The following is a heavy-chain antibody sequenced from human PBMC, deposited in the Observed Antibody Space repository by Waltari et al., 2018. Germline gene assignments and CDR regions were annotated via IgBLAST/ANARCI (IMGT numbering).Heavy chain of an antibody. CDR2: ISTYNGYT. J-gene: IGHJ4*02. D-gene: IGHD4-4*01. V-gene: IGHV1-18*01. CDR1: GYSFIRYG. Sequence: QVQLVQSGVEVKKPGASVRVSCKASGYSFIRYGISWVQQAPGQGLEWMGWISTYNGYTNYAQKFQGRVTMTTDTSTSTAYVDLRSLRSDDTAVYYCARLYSNYEGPDYWGQGTLVTVSS. CDR3: ARLYSNYEGPDY.